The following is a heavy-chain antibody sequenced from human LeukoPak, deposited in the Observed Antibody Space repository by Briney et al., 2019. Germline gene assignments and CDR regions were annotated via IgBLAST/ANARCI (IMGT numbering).Heavy chain of an antibody. Sequence: GGSLRLSCAASGFTFSSYSMNWVRQAPGKGLVWVSRINTDGSSTSYADSVKGRFTISRDNAKNTLYLQMNSLRAEDTAVYYCGAARHDAFDIWGQGTMVTVSS. V-gene: IGHV3-74*01. J-gene: IGHJ3*02. CDR1: GFTFSSYS. CDR3: GAARHDAFDI. CDR2: INTDGSST. D-gene: IGHD6-6*01.